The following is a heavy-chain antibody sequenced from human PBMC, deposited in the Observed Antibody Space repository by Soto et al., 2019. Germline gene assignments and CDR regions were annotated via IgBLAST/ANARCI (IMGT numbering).Heavy chain of an antibody. CDR3: ARQRTTVVTQAYFDH. D-gene: IGHD2-21*02. Sequence: PSETLSRTCIVAGESISSSSYYWGWSRQPPGKGLEWIGSIYYSGRTYYNPSFKGRVTISIDTSKNQFSLKLSSVTATDTAVYYCARQRTTVVTQAYFDHWGQGALVTAPQ. J-gene: IGHJ4*02. V-gene: IGHV4-39*01. CDR1: GESISSSSYY. CDR2: IYYSGRT.